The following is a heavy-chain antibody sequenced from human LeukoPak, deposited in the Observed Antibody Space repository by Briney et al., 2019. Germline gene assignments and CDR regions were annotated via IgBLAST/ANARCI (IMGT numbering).Heavy chain of an antibody. CDR2: ISDDGRDK. CDR1: GFTFRSYG. CDR3: AKDKDYGWDY. D-gene: IGHD4/OR15-4a*01. J-gene: IGHJ4*02. Sequence: PGGSLRLSCAASGFTFRSYGIHWVRQAPGKGLEWVTYISDDGRDKWYADSVKGRLTISRDNSKNTLSSQMNSLRPEDTAVYYCAKDKDYGWDYWGQGTLVTVSS. V-gene: IGHV3-30*02.